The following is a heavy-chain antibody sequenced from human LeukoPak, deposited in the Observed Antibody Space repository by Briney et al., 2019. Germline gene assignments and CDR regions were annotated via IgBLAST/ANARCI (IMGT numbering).Heavy chain of an antibody. D-gene: IGHD5-18*01. Sequence: PGGSLRLSCAASGFTFSSYAMSWVRQARGRGLERVSAISGSGGTTYYADSVKGRFTISRDNSKNTLYLQMNSLRAEDTAVYYCAKGRGYGNHDAFDIWGQGTMVTVSS. J-gene: IGHJ3*02. CDR2: ISGSGGTT. CDR1: GFTFSSYA. V-gene: IGHV3-23*01. CDR3: AKGRGYGNHDAFDI.